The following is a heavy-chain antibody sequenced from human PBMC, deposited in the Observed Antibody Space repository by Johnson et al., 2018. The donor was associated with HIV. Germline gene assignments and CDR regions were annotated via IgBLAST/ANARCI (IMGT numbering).Heavy chain of an antibody. CDR3: AKMTTVTPLLRFDAFDI. V-gene: IGHV3-23*01. D-gene: IGHD4-11*01. Sequence: VLLLESGGGLVQTGGSLRLSCAVSGFTFSSYAMSWVRQAPGKGLEWVSAISGSGGSTYYADFVKGRFTISRDNSKNTLYLQMNSLRAEDTAVYYCAKMTTVTPLLRFDAFDIWGQGTMVTVSS. J-gene: IGHJ3*02. CDR1: GFTFSSYA. CDR2: ISGSGGST.